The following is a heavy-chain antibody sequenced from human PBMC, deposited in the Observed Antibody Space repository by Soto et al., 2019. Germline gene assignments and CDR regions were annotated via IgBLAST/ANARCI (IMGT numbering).Heavy chain of an antibody. CDR2: ISGSGGRT. Sequence: EVQLLESGGGLVQSGGSVRLSCAASGFIFGNYAMNWVRQAPGKGLEWVSGISGSGGRTWYTDSVKGRFTMSRDNSNNRVYLQMDSLSAEDTAVYYCAKDWGEGMLRLFCAIDIWGKARMVTVSS. V-gene: IGHV3-23*01. CDR1: GFIFGNYA. D-gene: IGHD3-16*01. J-gene: IGHJ3*02. CDR3: AKDWGEGMLRLFCAIDI.